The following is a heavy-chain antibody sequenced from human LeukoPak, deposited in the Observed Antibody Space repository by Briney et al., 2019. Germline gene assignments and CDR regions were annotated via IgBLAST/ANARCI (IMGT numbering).Heavy chain of an antibody. CDR1: GFTFSSYA. Sequence: GGSLRLSCAASGFTFSSYAMSWVRQAPGKGLEWVSAISGSGGSTYYADSVKGRFTISRDNSKNTLYLQMNSLRAEDTAVYYCAKGGSIAVAVRYFDYWGQGTLVTVSS. J-gene: IGHJ4*02. CDR2: ISGSGGST. V-gene: IGHV3-23*01. D-gene: IGHD6-19*01. CDR3: AKGGSIAVAVRYFDY.